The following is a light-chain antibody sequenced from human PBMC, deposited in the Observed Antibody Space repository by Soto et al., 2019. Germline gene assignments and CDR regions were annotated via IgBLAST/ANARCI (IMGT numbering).Light chain of an antibody. Sequence: SYELTQSPSVSVAPGQTARITCGGNKIGGKSVHWYQQKPGQAPVLVIYDDYDRPSGIPERFSGSNSGNTATLTIIRVEAGDEADYFCQVWDNIDDHHIFGSGTKVTVL. J-gene: IGLJ1*01. CDR2: DDY. V-gene: IGLV3-21*02. CDR3: QVWDNIDDHHI. CDR1: KIGGKS.